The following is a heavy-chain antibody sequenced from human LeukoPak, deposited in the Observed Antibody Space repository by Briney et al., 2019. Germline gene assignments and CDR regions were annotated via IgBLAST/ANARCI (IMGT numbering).Heavy chain of an antibody. D-gene: IGHD3-22*01. CDR1: GFTVSDNY. CDR2: IYSGGNT. V-gene: IGHV3-66*01. Sequence: PGGSLRLSCAASGFTVSDNYMSWVRQAPGKGLEWVSIIYSGGNTYYADSVKGRFTVSRDNSKNTLYLQMNSLRAEDTAVYYCARDRGYDSSGDLVYWGQGTLVTVSS. J-gene: IGHJ4*02. CDR3: ARDRGYDSSGDLVY.